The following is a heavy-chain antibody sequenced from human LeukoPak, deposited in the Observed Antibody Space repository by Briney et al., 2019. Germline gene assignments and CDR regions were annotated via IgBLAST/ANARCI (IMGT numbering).Heavy chain of an antibody. CDR3: AGSSTAAGTFDY. D-gene: IGHD6-13*01. CDR1: GFTFSGYA. CDR2: LSSSGGST. J-gene: IGHJ4*02. V-gene: IGHV3-23*01. Sequence: GGSLRLSCAASGFTFSGYAMSWVRQAPGKGLEWVSALSSSGGSTYYADSVKGRFTISRDNAKNTLCLQMNSLSAEDTAMYFCAGSSTAAGTFDYWGQGTLVTVSS.